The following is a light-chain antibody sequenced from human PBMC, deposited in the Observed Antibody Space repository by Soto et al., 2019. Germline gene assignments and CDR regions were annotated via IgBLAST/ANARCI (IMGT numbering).Light chain of an antibody. Sequence: QSALTQPASVSGSPGQSITISCTGTSSDVGTYNLVSWYQQHPDNAPKLMIYEGNKRPSGVSNRFSGSKSGNTASLTISGLQAEDEGDYYCSSYVGSGTYVVFGGGTKLTVL. CDR2: EGN. V-gene: IGLV2-23*01. CDR3: SSYVGSGTYVV. J-gene: IGLJ2*01. CDR1: SSDVGTYNL.